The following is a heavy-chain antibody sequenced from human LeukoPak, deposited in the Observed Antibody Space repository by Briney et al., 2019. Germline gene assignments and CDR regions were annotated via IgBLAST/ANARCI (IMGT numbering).Heavy chain of an antibody. J-gene: IGHJ4*02. CDR2: IIPIFGTA. CDR3: ARNAVAGFYYFDY. CDR1: GGTFSSYA. D-gene: IGHD6-19*01. V-gene: IGHV1-69*13. Sequence: GASVKVSCKASGGTFSSYAISWVRQAPGQGLEWMGGIIPIFGTANYAQKFQGRVTITADESTSTAYMELSSLRSEDTAVYYCARNAVAGFYYFDYWGQGTLVTVSS.